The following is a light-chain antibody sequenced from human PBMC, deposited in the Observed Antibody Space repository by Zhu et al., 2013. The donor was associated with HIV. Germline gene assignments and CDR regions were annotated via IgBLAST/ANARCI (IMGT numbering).Light chain of an antibody. V-gene: IGLV1-44*01. CDR3: AAWDDSLKGLV. J-gene: IGLJ2*01. CDR2: SNS. Sequence: QSVLTQPPSASGTPGQRVTISCSGSSSNIGSNTVNWYQQLPGTAPKLLIYSNSQRPSGVPDRFSGSKSGTSASLAIDGLQSEDEADYYCAAWDDSLKGLVFGGGTKVTVL. CDR1: SSNIGSNT.